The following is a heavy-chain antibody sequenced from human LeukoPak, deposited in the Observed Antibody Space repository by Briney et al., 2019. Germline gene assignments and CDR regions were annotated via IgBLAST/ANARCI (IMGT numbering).Heavy chain of an antibody. CDR3: AKGPNAPTYYYYYMDV. V-gene: IGHV3-23*01. CDR1: GFTLSSYA. J-gene: IGHJ6*03. D-gene: IGHD2-2*01. Sequence: PGGSLRLSFAASGFTLSSYAISSVRQAPGKGLEWDSAISGSGRSTYYADSLKGRFTISRDNSKNTLYLQMNSLRAEDTAVYYCAKGPNAPTYYYYYMDVWGKGTTVTVSS. CDR2: ISGSGRST.